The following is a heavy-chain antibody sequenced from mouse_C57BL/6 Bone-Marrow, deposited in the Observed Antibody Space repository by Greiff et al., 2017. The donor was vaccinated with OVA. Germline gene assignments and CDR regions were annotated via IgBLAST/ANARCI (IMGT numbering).Heavy chain of an antibody. CDR3: ARGRHYYGSSPYYFDY. D-gene: IGHD1-1*01. J-gene: IGHJ2*01. CDR1: GYTFTSYW. V-gene: IGHV1-55*01. CDR2: IYPGSGST. Sequence: QVQLQQPGAELVKPGASVKMSCKASGYTFTSYWITWVKQRPGQGLEWIGDIYPGSGSTNYNEKFKSKATLTVDTSSSTAYMQLSSLTSEDSAVYYCARGRHYYGSSPYYFDYWGQGTTLTVSS.